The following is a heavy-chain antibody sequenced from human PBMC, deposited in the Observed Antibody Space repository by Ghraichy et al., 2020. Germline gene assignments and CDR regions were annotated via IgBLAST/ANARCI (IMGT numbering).Heavy chain of an antibody. CDR3: TTRIVGAHYYYYGMDV. V-gene: IGHV3-15*01. J-gene: IGHJ6*02. CDR1: GFTFSNAW. CDR2: IKSKTDGGTT. Sequence: GGSLRLSCAASGFTFSNAWMSWVRQAPGKGLEWVGRIKSKTDGGTTDYAAPVKGRFTISRDDSKNTLYLQMNSLKTEDTAVYYCTTRIVGAHYYYYGMDVWGQGTTVTVSS. D-gene: IGHD1-26*01.